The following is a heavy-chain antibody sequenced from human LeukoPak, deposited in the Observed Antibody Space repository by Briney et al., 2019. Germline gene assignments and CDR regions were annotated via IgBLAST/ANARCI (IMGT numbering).Heavy chain of an antibody. CDR3: AKLPERTTETTDY. V-gene: IGHV3-23*05. CDR2: ISISGTSA. D-gene: IGHD4-11*01. J-gene: IGHJ4*02. CDR1: GFTFSNYA. Sequence: GGSLRLSCAASGFTFSNYAMSWVRQAPGKGLEWVSGISISGTSAYYADFVKGRFTMPRDNSKKTVYLEVNSPRVEDTALYYCAKLPERTTETTDYWGQGTLVTVSS.